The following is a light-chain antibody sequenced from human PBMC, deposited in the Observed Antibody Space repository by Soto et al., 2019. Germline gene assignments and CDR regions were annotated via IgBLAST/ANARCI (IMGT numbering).Light chain of an antibody. V-gene: IGLV2-14*03. CDR3: SSYANSNTQV. CDR1: SSDVGGYNY. Sequence: QSALTQPASVSGSPGQSITVSCIGTSSDVGGYNYVSWYQQHPGKAPKLMIHDVSNRPSGVSDRFSGSKSGNTASLAISGLRAEDEAYYYCSSYANSNTQVFGGGTKLTVL. J-gene: IGLJ2*01. CDR2: DVS.